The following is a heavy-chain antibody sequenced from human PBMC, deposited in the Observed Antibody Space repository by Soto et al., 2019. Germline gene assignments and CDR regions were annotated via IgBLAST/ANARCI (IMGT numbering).Heavy chain of an antibody. D-gene: IGHD3-16*01. J-gene: IGHJ4*02. Sequence: ASVKVSCKASGYTFTNYYIHWVRQAPGQGLEWMGIINPSGGSTSYAQRFRGRVTMTRDTSTSTVYMDLGGLRSEDTAVYYCAREDLIIMRDYYFTYGGQGSMVTASS. V-gene: IGHV1-46*01. CDR3: AREDLIIMRDYYFTY. CDR1: GYTFTNYY. CDR2: INPSGGST.